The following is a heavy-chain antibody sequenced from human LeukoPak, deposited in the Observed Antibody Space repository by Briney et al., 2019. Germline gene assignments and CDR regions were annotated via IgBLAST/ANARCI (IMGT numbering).Heavy chain of an antibody. CDR1: GYTFTSYP. V-gene: IGHV1-3*02. D-gene: IGHD1-7*01. J-gene: IGHJ4*02. CDR3: AIDSTGTGLLEC. CDR2: SNGGNGNT. Sequence: GASVKISCKASGYTFTSYPIHWVRQAPRQRLEWMGWSNGGNGNTKYSQEFQDRDTITRDTSASKAYMVLSSLRSEDMAVYYCAIDSTGTGLLECWGQGTLVTVSS.